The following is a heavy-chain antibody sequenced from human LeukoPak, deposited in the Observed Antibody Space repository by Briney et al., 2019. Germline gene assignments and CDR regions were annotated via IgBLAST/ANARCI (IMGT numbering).Heavy chain of an antibody. D-gene: IGHD4-17*01. CDR3: ARPLYGDTSGYFDL. V-gene: IGHV4-59*01. J-gene: IGHJ2*01. Sequence: KTSETLSLTCTVSGGSISSYYWSWIRQPPGKGLEWIGYIYYTGSTNYNPSLKSRVTISVDTSKNQFSLKLSSVTAADTAVYYCARPLYGDTSGYFDLWGRGTLVTVSS. CDR1: GGSISSYY. CDR2: IYYTGST.